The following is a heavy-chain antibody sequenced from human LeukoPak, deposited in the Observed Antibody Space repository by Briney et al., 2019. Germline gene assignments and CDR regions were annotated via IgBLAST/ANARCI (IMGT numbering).Heavy chain of an antibody. V-gene: IGHV3-30-3*01. CDR2: ISYDGSNK. D-gene: IGHD3-22*01. CDR1: GFTFSSYA. CDR3: ARPRRYYDSSGYLNYYYYYGMDV. J-gene: IGHJ6*02. Sequence: GGSLRLSCAASGFTFSSYAMHWVRQAPGKGLEWVAVISYDGSNKYYADSVKGRFTISRDNSKNTLYLQMNSLRAEDTAVYYCARPRRYYDSSGYLNYYYYYGMDVWGQGTTVTVS.